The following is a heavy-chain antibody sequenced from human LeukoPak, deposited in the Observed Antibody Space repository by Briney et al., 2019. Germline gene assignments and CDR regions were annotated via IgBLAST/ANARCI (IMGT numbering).Heavy chain of an antibody. D-gene: IGHD6-13*01. V-gene: IGHV4-61*02. CDR3: ARGGFPGYSASWFY. J-gene: IGHJ4*02. CDR1: GVSISSANYY. CDR2: ISAIIGT. Sequence: PSGTLSLTCTVSGVSISSANYYWTWIRQPADRGLEWIGRISAIIGTSYDPSLKSRVTISVDTSKNQFSLNLNSVTAADTAVYYCARGGFPGYSASWFYWGQGTLVTVSS.